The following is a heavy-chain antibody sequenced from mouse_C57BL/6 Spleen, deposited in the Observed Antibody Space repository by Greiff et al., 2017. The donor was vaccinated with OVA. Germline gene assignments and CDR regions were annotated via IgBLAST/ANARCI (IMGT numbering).Heavy chain of an antibody. V-gene: IGHV1-5*01. J-gene: IGHJ2*01. Sequence: EVKLVESGTVLARPGASVKMSCKTSGYTFTSYWMHWVKQRPGQGLEWIGAIYPGNSDTSYNQKFKGKAKLTAVTSASTAYMELSSLTNEDSAVYYCTGGYYGSSYRYFDYWGQGTTLTVSS. CDR1: GYTFTSYW. D-gene: IGHD1-1*01. CDR3: TGGYYGSSYRYFDY. CDR2: IYPGNSDT.